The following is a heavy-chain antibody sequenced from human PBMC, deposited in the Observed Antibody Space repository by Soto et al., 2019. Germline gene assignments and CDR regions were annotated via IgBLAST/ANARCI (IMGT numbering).Heavy chain of an antibody. CDR3: ARDRSNVGDSSGYYPYYFDY. Sequence: GGSLRLSCAASGFTFSSYGMHWVRQAPGKGLEWVAVIWYDGSNKYYADSVKGRFTISRDNSKNTLYLQMNSLRAEDTAVYYCARDRSNVGDSSGYYPYYFDYWGQGTLVTVSS. CDR2: IWYDGSNK. CDR1: GFTFSSYG. J-gene: IGHJ4*02. D-gene: IGHD3-22*01. V-gene: IGHV3-33*01.